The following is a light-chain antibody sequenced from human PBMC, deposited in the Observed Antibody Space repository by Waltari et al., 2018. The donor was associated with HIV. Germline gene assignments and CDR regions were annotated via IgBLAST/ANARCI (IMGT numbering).Light chain of an antibody. CDR3: ASYTRSGILL. Sequence: TVSGSPGKSIHISLHVPMSDIGAYNFGSFSQQRPGKAPKLMIYEVIDRPSGSANRFSGSKSGITASLTISGLQADDEADYYCASYTRSGILLFGGGTRLTVL. CDR1: MSDIGAYNF. J-gene: IGLJ2*01. CDR2: EVI. V-gene: IGLV2-14*01.